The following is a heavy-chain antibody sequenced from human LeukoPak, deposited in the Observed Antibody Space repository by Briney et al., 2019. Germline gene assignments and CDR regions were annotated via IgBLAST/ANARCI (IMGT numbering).Heavy chain of an antibody. CDR1: GFTFSSYA. D-gene: IGHD3-3*01. Sequence: GGSLRLSCAASGFTFSSYAMTWVRQAPGKGLEWVSSISGRGDSAYYADSVKGRFTISRDNSKSTLYLQMNSLRAEDTAVYCCAKDLGDFWSGYYRGFDYWGRGTLVTVFS. CDR3: AKDLGDFWSGYYRGFDY. CDR2: ISGRGDSA. V-gene: IGHV3-23*01. J-gene: IGHJ4*02.